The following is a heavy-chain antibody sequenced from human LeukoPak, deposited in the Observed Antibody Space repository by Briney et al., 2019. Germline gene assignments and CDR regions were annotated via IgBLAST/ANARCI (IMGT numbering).Heavy chain of an antibody. CDR2: INPSGGST. Sequence: ASVKVSCKASGYTFTGYYMHWVRQAPGQGLEWMGIINPSGGSTSYAQKFQGRVTMTRDTSTSTVYMELSSLRSEDTAVYYCARDHGEPPAFDIWGQGTMVTVSS. D-gene: IGHD1-26*01. CDR3: ARDHGEPPAFDI. J-gene: IGHJ3*02. V-gene: IGHV1-46*01. CDR1: GYTFTGYY.